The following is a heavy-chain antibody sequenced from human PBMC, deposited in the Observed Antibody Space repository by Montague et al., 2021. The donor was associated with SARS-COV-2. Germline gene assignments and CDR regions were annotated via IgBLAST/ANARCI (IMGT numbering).Heavy chain of an antibody. V-gene: IGHV4-59*11. Sequence: SETLSLTRTPSGGSISSHFCSWIRQPAGKGLEWIAYINYVGGSNXNPSRRSRVNVSVETSKNQFSLKLTSLIAADTAVYYCARATSVRGAVSWFDPWGQGILVSVSS. CDR3: ARATSVRGAVSWFDP. CDR2: INYVGGS. J-gene: IGHJ5*02. D-gene: IGHD3-10*02. CDR1: GGSISSHF.